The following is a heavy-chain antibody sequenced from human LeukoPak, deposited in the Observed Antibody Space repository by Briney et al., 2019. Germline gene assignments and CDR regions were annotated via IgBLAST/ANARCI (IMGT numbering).Heavy chain of an antibody. Sequence: GGSLRLSCAASGFTFSSYEMNWVRHAPGKGLEWVSYISSSGSTIYYADSVKGRFTISRDNAKNSLYLQMNSLRAEDTAVYCARDYGGSSPFDYWGQGTLVTVSS. V-gene: IGHV3-48*03. CDR2: ISSSGSTI. CDR1: GFTFSSYE. J-gene: IGHJ4*02. D-gene: IGHD4-23*01. CDR3: ARDYGGSSPFDY.